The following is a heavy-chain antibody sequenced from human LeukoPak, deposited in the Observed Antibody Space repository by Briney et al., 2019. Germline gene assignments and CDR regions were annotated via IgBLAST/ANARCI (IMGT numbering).Heavy chain of an antibody. Sequence: SETLSLTCTVSGGSISGYYWSWIRQPPGKGLEWIAYIYYSGITSYSPPLKSRVTISVDMSKNQFSLKLSSVTAADTAVYYCARNRVVGAPNFDYWGQGTLVTVFS. CDR2: IYYSGIT. V-gene: IGHV4-59*08. J-gene: IGHJ4*02. CDR1: GGSISGYY. CDR3: ARNRVVGAPNFDY. D-gene: IGHD1-26*01.